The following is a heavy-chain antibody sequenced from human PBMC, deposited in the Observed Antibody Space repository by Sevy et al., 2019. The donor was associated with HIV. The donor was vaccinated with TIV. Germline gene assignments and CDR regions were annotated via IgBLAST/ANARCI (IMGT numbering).Heavy chain of an antibody. CDR2: FSFGCGRI. CDR1: GFTFAKYS. V-gene: IGHV3-23*01. CDR3: AREGCTLPHDY. Sequence: GGSLRLSCAASGFTFAKYSMSWLRQAPGKGLEWVSTFSFGCGRINYADSVKGRFTISRDDSKNTLYLQMNSLRAEDTATYFCAREGCTLPHDYWGQGTLVTVSS. J-gene: IGHJ4*02.